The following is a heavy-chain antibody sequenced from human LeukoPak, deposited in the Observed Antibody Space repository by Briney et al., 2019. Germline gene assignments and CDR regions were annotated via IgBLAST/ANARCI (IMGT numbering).Heavy chain of an antibody. CDR3: ARTREPYYYGSGSYYA. V-gene: IGHV4-59*12. CDR1: GGSISGYY. CDR2: VHYSGNT. J-gene: IGHJ5*02. Sequence: SETLSLTCTVSGGSISGYYWSWIRQSPGKGLEWIGYVHYSGNTHYNPYLESRVTISVDTSKNQFSLRLNSVTAADTAVYYCARTREPYYYGSGSYYAWGQGTLVTVSS. D-gene: IGHD3-10*01.